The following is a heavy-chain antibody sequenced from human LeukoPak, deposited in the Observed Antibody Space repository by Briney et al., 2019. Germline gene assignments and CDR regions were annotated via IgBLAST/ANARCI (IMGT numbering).Heavy chain of an antibody. CDR3: ARGRGSMVRGVVETFDY. V-gene: IGHV4-30-4*01. Sequence: PSQTLSLTCTVSGGSTTSDDYYWSWIRQPPGKGLEWIGYIYSSGSTYYTPSLKSRVVISVDTSKTQFSLRLSSVTAADTAVYYCARGRGSMVRGVVETFDYWGQGTLVTVSS. D-gene: IGHD3-10*01. CDR1: GGSTTSDDYY. CDR2: IYSSGST. J-gene: IGHJ4*02.